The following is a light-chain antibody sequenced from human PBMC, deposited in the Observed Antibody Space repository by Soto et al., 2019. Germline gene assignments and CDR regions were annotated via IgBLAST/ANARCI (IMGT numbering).Light chain of an antibody. CDR2: EVN. J-gene: IGLJ3*02. CDR1: RSDVGNYNL. Sequence: QSALTQPASVSGSPGQSITISCAGTRSDVGNYNLVSWYQQHPGKTPKLMIYEVNKRPSGVSNRFSGSKSCNTASLTISGLKAEDEADYYCCSYAGSDTWAFGGGTKLTVL. V-gene: IGLV2-23*02. CDR3: CSYAGSDTWA.